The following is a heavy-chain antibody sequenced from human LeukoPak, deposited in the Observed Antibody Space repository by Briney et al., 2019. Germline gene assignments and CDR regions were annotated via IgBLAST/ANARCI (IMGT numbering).Heavy chain of an antibody. CDR2: IYYSGST. Sequence: SETLSLTCTVSGGSISSSSYYWGWIRQPPGKGLEWIGSIYYSGSTYYNPSLKSRVTISVDTSKNQFSLKLSSVTAADTAVYYCARQPMKGPYYFDYWGQGTLVTVSS. CDR3: ARQPMKGPYYFDY. J-gene: IGHJ4*02. V-gene: IGHV4-39*01. CDR1: GGSISSSSYY.